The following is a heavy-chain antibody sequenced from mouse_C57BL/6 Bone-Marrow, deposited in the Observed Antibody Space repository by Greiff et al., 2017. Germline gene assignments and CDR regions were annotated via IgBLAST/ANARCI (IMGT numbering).Heavy chain of an antibody. V-gene: IGHV1-54*01. CDR2: INPGSGGT. D-gene: IGHD1-1*01. Sequence: QVQLKESGAELVRPGTSVKVSCKASGYAFTNYLIEWVKQRPGQGLEWIGVINPGSGGTNYNEKFKGKATLTADKSSSTAYMQLSSLTSEDSAVYFCARGIYYYGSSPLLDAMDYWGQGTSVTVSS. J-gene: IGHJ4*01. CDR3: ARGIYYYGSSPLLDAMDY. CDR1: GYAFTNYL.